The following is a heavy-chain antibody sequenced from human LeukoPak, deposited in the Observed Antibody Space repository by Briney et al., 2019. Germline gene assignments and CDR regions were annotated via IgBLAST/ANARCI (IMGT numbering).Heavy chain of an antibody. J-gene: IGHJ4*02. CDR1: GFTFSSYA. V-gene: IGHV3-23*01. Sequence: AGSLRLSCAASGFTFSSYAMSWVRQAPGKGLEWVSAISGSGGSTYYADSVKGRFTISRDNSKNTLYLQMNSLRAEDTAVYYCAKDTTVVTLIEYYFDYWGQGTLVTVSS. D-gene: IGHD4-23*01. CDR3: AKDTTVVTLIEYYFDY. CDR2: ISGSGGST.